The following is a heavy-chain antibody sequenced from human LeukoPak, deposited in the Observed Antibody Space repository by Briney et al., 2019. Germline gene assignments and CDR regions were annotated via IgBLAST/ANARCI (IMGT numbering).Heavy chain of an antibody. CDR3: AKVPVGAPGY. CDR1: GFTFGSYA. J-gene: IGHJ4*02. CDR2: ISGSGGST. V-gene: IGHV3-23*01. Sequence: GGSLRLSCAASGFTFGSYAMSWVRQAPAKGLEWVSAISGSGGSTYYADSVKGRFTISRDNSKNTLYLQMNSLRAEDTAVYYCAKVPVGAPGYWGQGTPVTVSS. D-gene: IGHD1-26*01.